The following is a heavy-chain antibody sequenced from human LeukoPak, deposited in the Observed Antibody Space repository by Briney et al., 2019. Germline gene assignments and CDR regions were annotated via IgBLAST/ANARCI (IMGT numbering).Heavy chain of an antibody. J-gene: IGHJ4*02. V-gene: IGHV3-15*01. CDR3: TTALYYYDSSGTDY. D-gene: IGHD3-22*01. CDR2: IKSKTDGGAT. Sequence: GGSLRLSCAASGFTFSNAWMSWVRQAPGKGLEWVGRIKSKTDGGATDFPAPVKGRFTISRDDSKNTLYLQLNSLKTEDTAVYYCTTALYYYDSSGTDYWGQGTLVTVSS. CDR1: GFTFSNAW.